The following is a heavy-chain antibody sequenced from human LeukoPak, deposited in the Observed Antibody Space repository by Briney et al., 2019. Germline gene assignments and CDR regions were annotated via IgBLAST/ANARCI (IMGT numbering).Heavy chain of an antibody. CDR3: ASYCSSTSCYVHYYYYMDV. CDR1: GYTFTSYY. J-gene: IGHJ6*03. CDR2: INPNSGGT. V-gene: IGHV1-2*02. D-gene: IGHD2-2*01. Sequence: ASVKVSCKASGYTFTSYYMHWVRQAPGQGLEWMGWINPNSGGTNYAQKFQGRVTMTRDTSISTAYMELSRLRSDDTAVYYCASYCSSTSCYVHYYYYMDVWGKGTTVTVSS.